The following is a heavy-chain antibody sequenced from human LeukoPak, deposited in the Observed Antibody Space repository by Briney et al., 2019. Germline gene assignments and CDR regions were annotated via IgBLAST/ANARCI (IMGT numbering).Heavy chain of an antibody. J-gene: IGHJ2*01. CDR1: GFTFSSYS. CDR2: ISSSSSYI. V-gene: IGHV3-21*01. CDR3: ARASYDSSGYHYWYFDL. D-gene: IGHD3-22*01. Sequence: GGSLRLSCAASGFTFSSYSMNWVRQAPGEGLEWVSSISSSSSYIYHADSVKGRFTISRDNAKNSLYLQMNSLRAEDTAVYYCARASYDSSGYHYWYFDLWGRGTLVTVSS.